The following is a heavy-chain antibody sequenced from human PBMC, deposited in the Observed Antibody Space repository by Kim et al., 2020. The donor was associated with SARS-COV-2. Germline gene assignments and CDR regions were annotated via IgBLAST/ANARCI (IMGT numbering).Heavy chain of an antibody. J-gene: IGHJ5*02. V-gene: IGHV4-34*01. CDR3: ARRGLVPAASKVWFDP. Sequence: SLKSRVTLSVDTAKNQFSLKLSSVTAADTAVYDCARRGLVPAASKVWFDPWGQGTLVTVSS. D-gene: IGHD2-2*01.